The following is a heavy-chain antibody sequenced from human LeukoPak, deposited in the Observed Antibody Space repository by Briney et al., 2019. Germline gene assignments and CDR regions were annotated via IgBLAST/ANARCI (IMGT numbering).Heavy chain of an antibody. J-gene: IGHJ6*02. CDR1: GFTFSSYA. CDR2: ISYDGSNK. V-gene: IGHV3-30-3*01. CDR3: ARPYGDYADYYGMDV. Sequence: GGSLGLSCAASGFTFSSYAMHWVRQAPGKGLEWVAVISYDGSNKYYADSVKGRFTISRDNSKNTLYLQMNSLRAEDTAVYYCARPYGDYADYYGMDVWGQGTTVTVSS. D-gene: IGHD4-17*01.